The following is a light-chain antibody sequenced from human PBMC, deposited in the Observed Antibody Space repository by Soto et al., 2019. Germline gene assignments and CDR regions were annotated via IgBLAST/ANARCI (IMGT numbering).Light chain of an antibody. CDR2: AAS. CDR1: PGISSW. Sequence: DIQMTQSPSSVSASEGDRVTITCRASPGISSWLAWYQQKPGKAPKLLIYAASSLQSGVPSRFSGSGSGTDFTLTISSLQPEDFATYYCQQANSFPRTFGKGTKVEIK. J-gene: IGKJ1*01. CDR3: QQANSFPRT. V-gene: IGKV1-12*01.